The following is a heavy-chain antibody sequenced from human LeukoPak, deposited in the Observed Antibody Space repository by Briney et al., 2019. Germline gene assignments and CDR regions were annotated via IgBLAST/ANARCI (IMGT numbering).Heavy chain of an antibody. J-gene: IGHJ4*02. CDR1: GGSISGYY. Sequence: SETLSLTCTVSGGSISGYYWTWIRQPPGKGLEWIGQIYYTGSTNYNPSLKSRVTISVDTSKNHFSLTLSSVTAADTAVYYCARGQKYIYGYTVTELGSGYFDYWGQGTLVTVSS. CDR3: ARGQKYIYGYTVTELGSGYFDY. D-gene: IGHD5-18*01. V-gene: IGHV4-59*01. CDR2: IYYTGST.